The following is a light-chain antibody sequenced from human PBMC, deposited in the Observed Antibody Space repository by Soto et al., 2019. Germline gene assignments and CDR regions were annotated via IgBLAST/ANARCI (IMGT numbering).Light chain of an antibody. V-gene: IGKV1-5*03. Sequence: DIQMTQSPSTLSASVGDRVTITCRASQSISSWLAWYQQRPGKAPKVLIYKASNLESGVPSRFSGSGSGTEFTLTISSLQSDDFATYYCQQYHSYPCTFGQGTKLEIK. CDR2: KAS. CDR3: QQYHSYPCT. J-gene: IGKJ2*02. CDR1: QSISSW.